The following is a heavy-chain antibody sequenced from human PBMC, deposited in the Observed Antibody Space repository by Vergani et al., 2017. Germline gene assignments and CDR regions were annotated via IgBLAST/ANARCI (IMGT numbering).Heavy chain of an antibody. J-gene: IGHJ4*02. V-gene: IGHV4-59*01. D-gene: IGHD2-15*01. Sequence: QVQLQESGPGLVKPSETLSLTCTVSGGSISRYYWSWIRQPPGKGLEWIGYIYYSGSTNYNPSLKSRVTISVDTSKNQFSLKLSSVTAADTAVYYCARGRCRGGSCSPGDYWGQGTLVTVSS. CDR3: ARGRCRGGSCSPGDY. CDR2: IYYSGST. CDR1: GGSISRYY.